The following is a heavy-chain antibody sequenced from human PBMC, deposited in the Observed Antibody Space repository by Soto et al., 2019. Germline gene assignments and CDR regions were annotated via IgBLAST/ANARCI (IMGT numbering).Heavy chain of an antibody. V-gene: IGHV4-39*01. CDR2: MYYSGST. J-gene: IGHJ4*02. CDR3: ASHEYRDLAIDH. CDR1: GGSISSSSYY. D-gene: IGHD4-17*01. Sequence: QLQLQESGPGLVKPSETLSLTCTVSGGSISSSSYYWGWIRQPPGKGLEWVGTMYYSGSTYYNPSLKSRVSISVATSKNQFSPKLSSVTAADSAVYYCASHEYRDLAIDHWGQGTLVTVSS.